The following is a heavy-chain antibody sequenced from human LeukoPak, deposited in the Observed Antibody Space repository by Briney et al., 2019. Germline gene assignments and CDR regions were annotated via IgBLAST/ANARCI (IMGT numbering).Heavy chain of an antibody. CDR3: AILRMLATISAFEF. Sequence: TLSLTCSVSGGSIKSGGDSWSWIRQHPRKGLEWIGFLYYNGSSYYGPSLKSRSSISGDTSKNQFSLQLTGVTAADTAIYCCAILRMLATISAFEFWGPGTLVTVSS. CDR2: LYYNGSS. V-gene: IGHV4-31*03. J-gene: IGHJ4*02. CDR1: GGSIKSGGDS. D-gene: IGHD5-12*01.